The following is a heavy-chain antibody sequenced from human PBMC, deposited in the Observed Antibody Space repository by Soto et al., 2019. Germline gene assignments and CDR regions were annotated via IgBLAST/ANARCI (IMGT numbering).Heavy chain of an antibody. V-gene: IGHV1-69*12. CDR1: GGTFDNSA. Sequence: QVQLVQSGAEVKKPGSSVTVSCKASGGTFDNSAISWVRQAPGQGLEWMGGIIPIFPTPDNSQKFQGRVSITADESTSTAYTELTSMRPEATAVSYYARDKGRLQLGGNYYYAMDVWGQGTTVTVSS. D-gene: IGHD5-12*01. J-gene: IGHJ6*02. CDR2: IIPIFPTP. CDR3: ARDKGRLQLGGNYYYAMDV.